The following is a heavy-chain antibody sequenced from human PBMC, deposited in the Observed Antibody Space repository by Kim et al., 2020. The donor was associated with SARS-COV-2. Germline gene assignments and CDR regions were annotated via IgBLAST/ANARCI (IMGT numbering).Heavy chain of an antibody. Sequence: SETLSLTCAVYGGSFSGYYWSWIRQPPGKGLEWIGEINHSGSTNYNPSLKSRVTISVDTSKNQFSLKLSSVTAADTAVYYCARGLYDFWSGYYRMSDNWFDPWGQGTLVTVSS. CDR2: INHSGST. CDR1: GGSFSGYY. J-gene: IGHJ5*02. D-gene: IGHD3-3*01. CDR3: ARGLYDFWSGYYRMSDNWFDP. V-gene: IGHV4-34*01.